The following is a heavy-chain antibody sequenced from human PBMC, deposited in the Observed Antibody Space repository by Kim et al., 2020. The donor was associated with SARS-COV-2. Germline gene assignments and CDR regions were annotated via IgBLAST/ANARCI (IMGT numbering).Heavy chain of an antibody. CDR1: GFTFSSYW. J-gene: IGHJ3*02. Sequence: GGSLRLSCAASGFTFSSYWMTWVRRAPGKGLEWVANIKQDGNQKYYVDSVKGRVTISRDNAKNSLYLQMNSLRAEDTAVYYCARDGDLYSSGKDAFDIWGQGTMVTVSS. V-gene: IGHV3-7*01. D-gene: IGHD6-19*01. CDR3: ARDGDLYSSGKDAFDI. CDR2: IKQDGNQK.